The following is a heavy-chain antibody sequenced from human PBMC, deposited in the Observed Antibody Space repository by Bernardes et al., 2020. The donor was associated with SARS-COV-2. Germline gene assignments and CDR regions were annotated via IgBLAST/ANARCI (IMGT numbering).Heavy chain of an antibody. CDR1: GFTFSSYA. V-gene: IGHV3-23*01. Sequence: GGSLRLSCAASGFTFSSYAITWVRQAPGKGLEWVSAITGSDGTTYYADSVKGRFTISRDNSKNTLYLQMNSLRAEDTAVYYCAKERRYNSAWYPIQFDYWGQGTLVTVSS. D-gene: IGHD6-19*01. CDR2: ITGSDGTT. CDR3: AKERRYNSAWYPIQFDY. J-gene: IGHJ4*02.